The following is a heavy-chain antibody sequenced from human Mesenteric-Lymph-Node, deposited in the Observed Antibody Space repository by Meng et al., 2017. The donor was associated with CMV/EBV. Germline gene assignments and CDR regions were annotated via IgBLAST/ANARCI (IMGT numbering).Heavy chain of an antibody. J-gene: IGHJ4*02. D-gene: IGHD1-26*01. V-gene: IGHV1-2*02. CDR3: ARSSGSHYGY. Sequence: SCKASGYTFTGHYMHWVRQAPGQGLEWMGWMNPNSGGTNYAQKFQGRVTMTRDTSISTAYMELSRLTFDDTAVYYCARSSGSHYGYWGQGTLVTVSS. CDR2: MNPNSGGT. CDR1: GYTFTGHY.